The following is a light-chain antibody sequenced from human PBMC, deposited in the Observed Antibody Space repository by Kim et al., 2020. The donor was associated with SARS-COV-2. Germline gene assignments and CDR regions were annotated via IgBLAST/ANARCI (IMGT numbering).Light chain of an antibody. CDR1: SSNIGAGYG. J-gene: IGLJ1*01. V-gene: IGLV1-40*01. CDR3: QSYDSSLSVNYV. CDR2: GNS. Sequence: VTISCTGSSSNIGAGYGVHWYQQLPGTAPKLLIYGNSNRPSGVPDRFSGSKSGTSASLAITGLQAEDEADYYCQSYDSSLSVNYVFGTGTKVTVL.